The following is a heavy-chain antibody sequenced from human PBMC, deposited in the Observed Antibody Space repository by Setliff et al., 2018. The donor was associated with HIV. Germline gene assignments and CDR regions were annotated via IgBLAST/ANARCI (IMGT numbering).Heavy chain of an antibody. V-gene: IGHV3-23*01. J-gene: IGHJ4*02. CDR2: ISGSGGST. D-gene: IGHD6-19*01. CDR1: GFTFSSYA. Sequence: PGGSLRLSCAASGFTFSSYAMSWVRQAPGKGLEWVSAISGSGGSTYYADSVKGRFTISRDNSKNTLYLQMSSLRAEDTAVYYCAKDPTTGAVAVYYFDYWGQGTLVTVSS. CDR3: AKDPTTGAVAVYYFDY.